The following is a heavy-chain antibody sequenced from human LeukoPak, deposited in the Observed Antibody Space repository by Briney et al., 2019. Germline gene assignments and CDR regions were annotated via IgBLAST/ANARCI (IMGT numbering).Heavy chain of an antibody. CDR1: DFTFSNFG. J-gene: IGHJ5*02. D-gene: IGHD3-3*01. V-gene: IGHV3-30*02. CDR2: IRYDGSNN. CDR3: ARTGVAGTLRWFDL. Sequence: GGSLRLSCVASDFTFSNFGMHWVRQAPGKGLEWLSFIRYDGSNNYHADSVKGRFSISRDNSKNTLHLQMNTLRPDDTAVYYSARTGVAGTLRWFDLWGQGTLVIVSS.